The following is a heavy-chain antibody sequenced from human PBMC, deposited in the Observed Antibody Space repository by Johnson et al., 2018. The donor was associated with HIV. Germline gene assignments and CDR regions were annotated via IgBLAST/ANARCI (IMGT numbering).Heavy chain of an antibody. J-gene: IGHJ3*02. Sequence: VQLVESGGGVVRPGGSLRLSCADSGFTFDDYGMSWVRQAPGKGLEWVSGINWNGTNTGYADSVKGRFTISRDNSKNTLYLQMNSLRAEDTAVYYCAIPTGAAAGAFDIWGQGTMVTVSS. CDR2: INWNGTNT. V-gene: IGHV3-20*04. CDR3: AIPTGAAAGAFDI. D-gene: IGHD6-13*01. CDR1: GFTFDDYG.